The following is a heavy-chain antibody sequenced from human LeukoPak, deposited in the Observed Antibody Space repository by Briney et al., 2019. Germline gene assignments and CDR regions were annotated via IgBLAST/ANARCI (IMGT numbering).Heavy chain of an antibody. Sequence: PSETLSLTCAVSGGSISSGGYYWSWIRQPPGKGLEWIGEINHSGSTNYNPSLKSRVTISVDTSKNQFSLKLSSVTAADTAVYYCARGRRYCSSTSCYLGLLFDPWGQGTLVTVSS. D-gene: IGHD2-2*01. CDR1: GGSISSGGYY. CDR3: ARGRRYCSSTSCYLGLLFDP. J-gene: IGHJ5*02. V-gene: IGHV4-34*01. CDR2: INHSGST.